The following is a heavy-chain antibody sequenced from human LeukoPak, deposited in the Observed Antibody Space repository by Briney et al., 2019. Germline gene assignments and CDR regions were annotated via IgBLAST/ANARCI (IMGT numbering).Heavy chain of an antibody. Sequence: GGSLRLSCAASGFTFTNYAMNWVRQAPGKGLEWVSTLSPSGADTYYADSVKGRFTISRDISKNTLYLQMNSLRAEDTAVYYCARRAYNWGAFDIWGQGTMVTVSS. CDR3: ARRAYNWGAFDI. CDR2: LSPSGADT. V-gene: IGHV3-23*01. D-gene: IGHD5-24*01. CDR1: GFTFTNYA. J-gene: IGHJ3*02.